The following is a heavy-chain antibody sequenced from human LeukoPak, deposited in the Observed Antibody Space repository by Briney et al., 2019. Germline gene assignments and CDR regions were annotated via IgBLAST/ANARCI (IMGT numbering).Heavy chain of an antibody. CDR2: INHSGST. CDR3: ARRGSYYYDSSGYYPFDY. V-gene: IGHV4-34*01. CDR1: GGSFSDYY. D-gene: IGHD3-22*01. Sequence: SETLSLTCAVYGGSFSDYYWSWIRQPPGKGLEWIGEINHSGSTNYNPSLKSRVTISVDTSKNQFSLKLSSVTAADTAVYYCARRGSYYYDSSGYYPFDYWGQGTLVTVSS. J-gene: IGHJ4*02.